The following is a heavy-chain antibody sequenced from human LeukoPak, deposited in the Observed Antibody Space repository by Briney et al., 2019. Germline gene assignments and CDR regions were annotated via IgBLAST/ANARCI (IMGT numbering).Heavy chain of an antibody. V-gene: IGHV3-7*01. CDR2: IKEDGSEK. J-gene: IGHJ5*02. CDR1: GFTFSNYW. CDR3: AREGLLGTYAGLGP. D-gene: IGHD1-14*01. Sequence: GGSLRLSCAASGFTFSNYWMSWVRQAPGKGLEWVANIKEDGSEKHHVNSVKGRFTISRDNAKNSLYLQINDLRVEDTAVYYCAREGLLGTYAGLGPWGQGTLVTVSS.